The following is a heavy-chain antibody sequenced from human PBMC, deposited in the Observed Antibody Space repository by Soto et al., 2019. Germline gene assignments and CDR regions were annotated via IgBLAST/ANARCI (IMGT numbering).Heavy chain of an antibody. CDR3: ARDQGSYNSGRQDI. D-gene: IGHD6-19*01. CDR1: GGSISSYY. CDR2: INTSGKT. Sequence: QVQLQESGPGLVKPSETLSLTCTVSGGSISSYYWSWIRQPAGKGLAWIGRINTSGKTNYSPSLKSRVTMAVDTSKNKCSLKLSSVTAAGTAVYYCARDQGSYNSGRQDIWGQGTMVTVSS. V-gene: IGHV4-4*07. J-gene: IGHJ3*02.